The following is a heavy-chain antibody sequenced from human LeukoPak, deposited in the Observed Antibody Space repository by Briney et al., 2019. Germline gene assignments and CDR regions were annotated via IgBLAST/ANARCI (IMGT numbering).Heavy chain of an antibody. V-gene: IGHV6-1*01. J-gene: IGHJ3*02. CDR1: GDSVSSNSAA. CDR2: TYYRSKWNT. CDR3: ARGTRALWNGDVFDI. Sequence: SQTLSLTCGISGDSVSSNSAAWNWIRQSPSRGLEWLGRTYYRSKWNTQYAVSVKSRISIDPGTSKNQFSLQLNSVTPEDTAVYYCARGTRALWNGDVFDIWGQGTMVTVSS. D-gene: IGHD1-1*01.